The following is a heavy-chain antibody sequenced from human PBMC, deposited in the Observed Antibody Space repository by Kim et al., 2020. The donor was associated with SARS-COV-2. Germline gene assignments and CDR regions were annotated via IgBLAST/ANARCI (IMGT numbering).Heavy chain of an antibody. CDR1: GGSFSGYY. CDR3: ARGKGYGSGRPYYFDY. J-gene: IGHJ4*02. D-gene: IGHD3-10*01. CDR2: INHSGST. Sequence: SETLSLTCAVYGGSFSGYYWSWIRQPPGKGLEWIGEINHSGSTNYNPSLKSRVTISVDTSKNQFSLKLSSVTAADTAVYYCARGKGYGSGRPYYFDYWGQGTLVTVSS. V-gene: IGHV4-34*01.